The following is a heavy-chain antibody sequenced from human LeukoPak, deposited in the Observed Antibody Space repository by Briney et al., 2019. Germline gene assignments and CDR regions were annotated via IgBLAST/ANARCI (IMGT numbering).Heavy chain of an antibody. Sequence: HPGRSLRLSCAASGFTFSSYGMHWVRQAPGKGLEWVAVISYDGSNKYYADSVKGRFTISRDNSKNTLYLQMNSLRAEDTAVYYCAKEANVPTWGQGTLVTVSS. CDR1: GFTFSSYG. J-gene: IGHJ5*02. CDR2: ISYDGSNK. CDR3: AKEANVPT. V-gene: IGHV3-30*18.